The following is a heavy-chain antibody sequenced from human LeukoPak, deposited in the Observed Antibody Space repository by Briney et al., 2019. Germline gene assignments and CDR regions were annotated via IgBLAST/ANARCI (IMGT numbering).Heavy chain of an antibody. CDR1: GFTFSSYG. V-gene: IGHV3-30*02. J-gene: IGHJ4*02. D-gene: IGHD5-12*01. CDR3: AKGYSGYVGIDY. Sequence: GGSLRLSCAASGFTFSSYGMHWVRQAPGKGLEWVAFIRYDGSNKYYAASVKGRFTISRANSKNTTYLQMNSLRAEDTAVYYCAKGYSGYVGIDYWGQGTLVTVSS. CDR2: IRYDGSNK.